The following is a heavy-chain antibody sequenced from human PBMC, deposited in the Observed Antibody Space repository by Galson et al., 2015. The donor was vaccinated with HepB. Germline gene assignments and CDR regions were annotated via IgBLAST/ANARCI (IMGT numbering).Heavy chain of an antibody. J-gene: IGHJ6*03. V-gene: IGHV1-3*01. CDR1: GYTFSDSA. Sequence: VKVSCKASGYTFSDSAIHWVRQAPGQRLEWMGWINAGNGNTKYSQKFQGRVTITRDTSASTAYMALSSLRSEDTAVYYCARDPPDFYYMDVWGKGTTVTVSS. CDR3: ARDPPDFYYMDV. CDR2: INAGNGNT.